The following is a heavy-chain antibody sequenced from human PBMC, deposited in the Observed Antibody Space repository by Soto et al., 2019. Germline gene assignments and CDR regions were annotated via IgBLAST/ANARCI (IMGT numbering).Heavy chain of an antibody. CDR2: IYYSGST. CDR1: GGSISSYY. D-gene: IGHD6-6*01. CDR3: ASSSSFSLFDY. V-gene: IGHV4-59*01. Sequence: PSETLSLTCTVSGGSISSYYWSWIRQPPGKGLEWIGYIYYSGSTNYNPSLKSRVTISVDTSKNQFSLKLSSVTAADTAVYYCASSSSFSLFDYWGQGTLVTVSS. J-gene: IGHJ4*02.